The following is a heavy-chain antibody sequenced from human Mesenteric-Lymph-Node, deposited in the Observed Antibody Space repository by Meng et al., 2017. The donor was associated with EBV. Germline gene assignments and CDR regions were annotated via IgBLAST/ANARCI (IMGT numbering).Heavy chain of an antibody. D-gene: IGHD2-8*01. CDR2: ISYEGSNK. V-gene: IGHV3-30*04. CDR1: GFIFSTYS. CDR3: AKVGSHHDTNGHLLW. J-gene: IGHJ4*02. Sequence: QVWPVEAGGGVGQPGGFLGLSCAASGFIFSTYSMHWVRQAPGKGLEWVAVISYEGSNKYYADFVEGRFTISRDNSQNTLFLQMNSLRVDDTAVYYCAKVGSHHDTNGHLLWWGQGTLVTVSS.